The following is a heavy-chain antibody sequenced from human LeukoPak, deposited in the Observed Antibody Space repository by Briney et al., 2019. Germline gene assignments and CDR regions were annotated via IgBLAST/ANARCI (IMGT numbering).Heavy chain of an antibody. Sequence: GGSLRLSCAASGFTFSSYEMNWVRQAPGKGLEWVSYISSSGSTIYYADSVKGRFTISRDNAKNSLYLQMNSLRAEDTAVYYCARATRGVASDFDYWGQGTLVTVSS. CDR3: ARATRGVASDFDY. D-gene: IGHD2-15*01. CDR2: ISSSGSTI. CDR1: GFTFSSYE. J-gene: IGHJ4*02. V-gene: IGHV3-48*03.